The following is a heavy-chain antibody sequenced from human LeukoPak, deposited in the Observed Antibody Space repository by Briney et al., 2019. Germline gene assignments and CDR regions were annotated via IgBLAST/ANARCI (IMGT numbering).Heavy chain of an antibody. CDR2: IYYSGST. V-gene: IGHV4-61*08. CDR1: GGSISIAGYY. CDR3: ARDSWNDPLDP. J-gene: IGHJ5*02. D-gene: IGHD1-1*01. Sequence: SETLSLTCTVSGGSISIAGYYWGWIRQPPGKGLEWIVYIYYSGSTNYNPSLKSRVTISVDTSKNQFSLKLSSVTAADTAVYYCARDSWNDPLDPWGQGTLVTVSS.